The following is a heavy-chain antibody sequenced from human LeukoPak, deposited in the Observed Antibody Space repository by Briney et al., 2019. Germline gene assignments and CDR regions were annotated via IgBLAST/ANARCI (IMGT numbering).Heavy chain of an antibody. J-gene: IGHJ5*02. CDR2: IYHSGST. CDR3: ARHAKRDMVVEGQFDP. CDR1: GHSISSGYY. Sequence: SETLSLTCAVSGHSISSGYYWGWIRQPPGKGLEWIGSIYHSGSTYYNPSLKSRVTISVETSKNQFSLKLSSVTAADTAVYYCARHAKRDMVVEGQFDPWGQGTLVTVSS. V-gene: IGHV4-38-2*01. D-gene: IGHD2-15*01.